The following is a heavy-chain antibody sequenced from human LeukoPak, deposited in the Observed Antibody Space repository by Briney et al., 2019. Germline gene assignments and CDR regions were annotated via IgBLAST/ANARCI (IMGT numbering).Heavy chain of an antibody. D-gene: IGHD1-1*01. CDR2: ISMNVQTT. V-gene: IGHV3-64D*06. CDR1: GFTFTSHV. CDR3: VREGLERRTNFDY. Sequence: GGSLRLSCSASGFTFTSHVMHGVRQAPGKGLQYVSGISMNVQTTYYAGSVKGRFTISRDSSKNTVYLQMNSLTAEDTAVYYCVREGLERRTNFDYWGQGTLV. J-gene: IGHJ4*02.